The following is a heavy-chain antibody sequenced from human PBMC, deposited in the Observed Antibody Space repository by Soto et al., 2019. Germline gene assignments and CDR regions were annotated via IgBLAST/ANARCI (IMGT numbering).Heavy chain of an antibody. V-gene: IGHV3-72*01. CDR3: AREAYCGGDCYYACDI. D-gene: IGHD2-21*02. Sequence: EVQLVESGGGLVQPGGSLRLSCAASGFTFSDHYMDWVRQAPGKGLEWVGRTRNKANSYTTEYAVSVKGRFTISRDVSKRSMYLQMNSLKTEATAVYYCAREAYCGGDCYYACDIWGQGTMVTVSS. CDR1: GFTFSDHY. CDR2: TRNKANSYTT. J-gene: IGHJ3*02.